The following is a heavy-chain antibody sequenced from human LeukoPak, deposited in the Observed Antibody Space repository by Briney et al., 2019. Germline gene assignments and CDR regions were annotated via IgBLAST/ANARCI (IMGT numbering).Heavy chain of an antibody. Sequence: GGSLRLSCAASGFTFNSYAMSWVRQAPGKGLEWVSVISGNGGSTYYADSVKGRFTISRDNSKNTLYLQMNSLRAEDTAVYYCAKTRHIVVVSAIDYFDPWGQGTLVTVSS. V-gene: IGHV3-23*01. CDR2: ISGNGGST. CDR3: AKTRHIVVVSAIDYFDP. J-gene: IGHJ5*02. CDR1: GFTFNSYA. D-gene: IGHD2-21*01.